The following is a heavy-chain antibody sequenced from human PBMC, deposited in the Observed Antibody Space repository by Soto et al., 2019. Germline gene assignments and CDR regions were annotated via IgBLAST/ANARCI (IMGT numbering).Heavy chain of an antibody. J-gene: IGHJ4*02. Sequence: GASVKVSCKASGYTFTSFGISWVRQAPGQGLEWMGWISTDNGNTNYAQKFQGRVTMTTDTSTSTVYMDLRNLRSDDTAVYYCARDHDWGRYFDYWAQGTLVTVS. CDR1: GYTFTSFG. D-gene: IGHD7-27*01. CDR2: ISTDNGNT. CDR3: ARDHDWGRYFDY. V-gene: IGHV1-18*01.